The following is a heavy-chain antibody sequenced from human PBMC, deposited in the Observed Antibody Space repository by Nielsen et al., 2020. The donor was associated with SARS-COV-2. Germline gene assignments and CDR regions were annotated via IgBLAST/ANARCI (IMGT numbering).Heavy chain of an antibody. CDR1: GGSISSYY. J-gene: IGHJ6*03. CDR3: ARWSNLDRDYYYYIDV. CDR2: IYYSGST. V-gene: IGHV4-59*01. Sequence: GSLRLSCTVSGGSISSYYWSWIRQPPGKGLEWIGYIYYSGSTNYNPSLKSRVTISVDTSKNQFSLKLSSVTAADTAVYYCARWSNLDRDYYYYIDVWGKGTTVTVSS. D-gene: IGHD1-1*01.